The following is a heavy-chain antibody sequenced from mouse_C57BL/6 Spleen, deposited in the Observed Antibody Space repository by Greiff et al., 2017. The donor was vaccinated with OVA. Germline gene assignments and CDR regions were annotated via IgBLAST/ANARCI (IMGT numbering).Heavy chain of an antibody. D-gene: IGHD1-1*01. CDR3: ARKPTDYAMDY. Sequence: VQLQQPGAELVMPGASVKLSCKASGYTFTSYWMHWVKQRPGQGLEWIGEIDPSDSYTNYNQKFKGKSTLTVDKSSSTAYMQLSSLTSEDSAVYYCARKPTDYAMDYWGQGTSVTVSS. CDR1: GYTFTSYW. V-gene: IGHV1-69*01. CDR2: IDPSDSYT. J-gene: IGHJ4*01.